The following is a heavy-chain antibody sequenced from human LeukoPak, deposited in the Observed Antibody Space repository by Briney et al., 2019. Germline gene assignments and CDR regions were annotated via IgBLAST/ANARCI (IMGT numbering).Heavy chain of an antibody. Sequence: GGSLRLSCAASGFTFSSYWMHWVRQAPGKGLEWASAISGSGGSTYYADSVKGRFTISRDNSKNTPYLQMNSLRAEDTAVYYCAKYAARKVNYWGQGTLVTVSS. D-gene: IGHD6-25*01. CDR1: GFTFSSYW. CDR2: ISGSGGST. CDR3: AKYAARKVNY. J-gene: IGHJ4*02. V-gene: IGHV3-23*01.